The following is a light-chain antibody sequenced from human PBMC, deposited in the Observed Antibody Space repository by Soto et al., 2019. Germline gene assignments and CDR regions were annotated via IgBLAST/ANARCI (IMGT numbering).Light chain of an antibody. CDR1: QSVGSN. CDR2: GAS. V-gene: IGKV3-15*01. CDR3: QQYNRWPLT. Sequence: EIVMTQSPATLSVSPWERATLSCRASQSVGSNLAWYQQKPGQAPRLLIYGASTRATGIPARFSGSGSGTDFTLTISRLEPEDFAVYYCQQYNRWPLTFGGGTKVDIK. J-gene: IGKJ4*01.